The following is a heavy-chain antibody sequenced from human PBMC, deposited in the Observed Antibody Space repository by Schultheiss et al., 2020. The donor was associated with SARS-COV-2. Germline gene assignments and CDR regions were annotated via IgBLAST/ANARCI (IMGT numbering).Heavy chain of an antibody. CDR2: INHSGST. CDR1: GGSISSYY. V-gene: IGHV4-34*01. Sequence: SETLSLTCTVSGGSISSYYWSWIRQPPGKGLEWIGEINHSGSTSYNPSLKSRVTMSVDTSKNQFSLKLSSVTAADTAVYYCARGRSFDYWGQGTLVTVSS. J-gene: IGHJ4*02. CDR3: ARGRSFDY.